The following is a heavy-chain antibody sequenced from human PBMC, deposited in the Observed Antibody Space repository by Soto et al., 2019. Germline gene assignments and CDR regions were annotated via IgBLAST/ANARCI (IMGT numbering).Heavy chain of an antibody. CDR1: GGTFSSYA. CDR2: IVPIVDTA. D-gene: IGHD3-10*01. J-gene: IGHJ4*02. V-gene: IGHV1-69*13. Sequence: ASVKVSCKTSGGTFSSYAISWVRQAPGQGLEWMGGIVPIVDTATYAQKFQGRVTITADESTSTAYMELSSLRSEDTALYYCATSYGSGSRPFDSWGQGTPVTVSS. CDR3: ATSYGSGSRPFDS.